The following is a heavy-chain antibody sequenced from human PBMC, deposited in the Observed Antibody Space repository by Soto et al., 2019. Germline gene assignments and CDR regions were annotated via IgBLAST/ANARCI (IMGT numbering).Heavy chain of an antibody. CDR2: IYWDDDK. V-gene: IGHV2-5*02. D-gene: IGHD5-12*01. Sequence: QITLKESGPTLVKPTQNLTLTCTLSGFSLSTSGVDVGWIRQHPGKPLEWLALIYWDDDKRYSPTLKSRLTDTKDASKNQVVLTMTNKDPVDTATYYWAHRTGWLRLVSWFYPWGQGTLVTVSS. CDR3: AHRTGWLRLVSWFYP. J-gene: IGHJ5*02. CDR1: GFSLSTSGVD.